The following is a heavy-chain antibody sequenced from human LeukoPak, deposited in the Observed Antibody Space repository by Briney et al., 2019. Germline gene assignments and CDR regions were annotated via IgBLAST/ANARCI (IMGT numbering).Heavy chain of an antibody. V-gene: IGHV4-34*01. CDR3: AREMEDKSFSFGELRKNYYYYMDV. J-gene: IGHJ6*03. D-gene: IGHD3-10*01. CDR2: INHSGST. CDR1: GGSISSYY. Sequence: SETLSLTCTVSGGSISSYYWSWIRQPPGKGLEWIGEINHSGSTNYNPSLKSRVTISVDTSKNQFSLKLSSVTAADTAVYYCAREMEDKSFSFGELRKNYYYYMDVWGEGTTVTVSS.